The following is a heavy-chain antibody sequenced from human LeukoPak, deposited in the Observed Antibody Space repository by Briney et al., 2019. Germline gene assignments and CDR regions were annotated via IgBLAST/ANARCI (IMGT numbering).Heavy chain of an antibody. CDR3: ARDGLGDLYYYYGMDV. V-gene: IGHV4-38-2*02. CDR2: IYHSGST. CDR1: GYSISSGYY. D-gene: IGHD3-16*01. J-gene: IGHJ6*02. Sequence: PSETLSLTCTVSGYSISSGYYWGWIRQPPGKGLEWIGSIYHSGSTYYNPSLKSRVTISVDTSKNQFSLKLSSVTAADTAVYYCARDGLGDLYYYYGMDVWGQGTTVTVSS.